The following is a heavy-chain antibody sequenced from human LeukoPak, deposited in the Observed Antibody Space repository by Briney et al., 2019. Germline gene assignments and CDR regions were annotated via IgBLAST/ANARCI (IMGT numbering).Heavy chain of an antibody. CDR1: GYTFTDYY. CDR3: ARVGYYESSGYYEY. J-gene: IGHJ4*02. V-gene: IGHV1-2*06. D-gene: IGHD3-22*01. Sequence: ASVKVSCKASGYTFTDYYMHWVRQAPGQGLEWMGRINPNSGGTNYAQKFQGRVTMTRDTSISTVYMELSRLRSDDTAVYYCARVGYYESSGYYEYWGQGTLVTVSS. CDR2: INPNSGGT.